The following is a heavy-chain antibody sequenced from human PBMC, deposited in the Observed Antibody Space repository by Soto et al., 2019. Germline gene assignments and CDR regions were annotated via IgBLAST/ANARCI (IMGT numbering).Heavy chain of an antibody. J-gene: IGHJ6*02. CDR1: GGYISSFC. Sequence: SETLSLTWTVSGGYISSFCWRLIRQPTGKGLEWIGYIYYSGSSNYNPSLKSRVTISIDTSKNQFSLKLSSVTAADTAVYYCARDVGFVEEDVWGQGTTVTVSS. CDR2: IYYSGSS. CDR3: ARDVGFVEEDV. D-gene: IGHD2-15*01. V-gene: IGHV4-59*01.